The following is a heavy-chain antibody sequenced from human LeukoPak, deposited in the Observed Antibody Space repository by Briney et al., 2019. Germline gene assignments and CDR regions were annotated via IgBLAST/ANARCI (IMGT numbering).Heavy chain of an antibody. D-gene: IGHD6-19*01. CDR2: ISYDGSNK. CDR1: GFTFSSYA. J-gene: IGHJ4*02. V-gene: IGHV3-30-3*01. Sequence: PGGSLRLSCAASGFTFSSYAMHWVRQAPGKGLEWVAVISYDGSNKYYADSVKGRFTISRDNSKNTLYLQMNSLRAEDTAVYYCARGYSSGHPLEDYWGQGTLVTVSS. CDR3: ARGYSSGHPLEDY.